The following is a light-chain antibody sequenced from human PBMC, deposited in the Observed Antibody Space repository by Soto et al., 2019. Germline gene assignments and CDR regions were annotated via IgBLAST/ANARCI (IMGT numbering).Light chain of an antibody. Sequence: QSVLTQSPSASGTPGQRVTISCSGSRSNIGSNYVYWYQQLPGTAPKLLIYRNNQRPSGVPDRFSGSKSGTSASLAISGLRSDDEADYFCATWDDSLNGFYVFGTGTKVTVL. CDR2: RNN. V-gene: IGLV1-47*01. CDR1: RSNIGSNY. CDR3: ATWDDSLNGFYV. J-gene: IGLJ1*01.